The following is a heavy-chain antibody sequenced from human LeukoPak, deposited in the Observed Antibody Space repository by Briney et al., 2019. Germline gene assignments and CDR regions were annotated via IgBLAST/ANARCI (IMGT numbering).Heavy chain of an antibody. V-gene: IGHV3-21*01. CDR3: ARAPSYYDFWTGYYDHYYMGV. D-gene: IGHD3-3*01. CDR2: ISSSSSYI. Sequence: GGSLRLSCAASGFTFSSYKMNWVRQAPGKGLEWVSSISSSSSYIYYSDSVKGRFTISRDNAKKSLCLQMNSLRAEDTAVYYCARAPSYYDFWTGYYDHYYMGVWGKGTTVTVSS. CDR1: GFTFSSYK. J-gene: IGHJ6*03.